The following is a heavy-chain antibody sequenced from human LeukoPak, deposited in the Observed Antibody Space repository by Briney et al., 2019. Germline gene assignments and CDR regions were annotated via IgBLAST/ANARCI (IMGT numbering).Heavy chain of an antibody. CDR3: ARGGVATDAFDI. CDR1: GGSISSSSYY. Sequence: SETLSLTCTVSGGSISSSSYYWGWIRQPPGKGLEWIGSIYYSGSTYYNPSLKSRVTISVDTSKNQFSLKLSSVTAADTAVYYCARGGVATDAFDIWGQGTMVTVSS. D-gene: IGHD5-12*01. J-gene: IGHJ3*02. V-gene: IGHV4-39*07. CDR2: IYYSGST.